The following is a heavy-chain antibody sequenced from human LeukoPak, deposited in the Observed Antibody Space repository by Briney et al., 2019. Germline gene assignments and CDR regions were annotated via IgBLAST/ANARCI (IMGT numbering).Heavy chain of an antibody. CDR1: GYTFTGYY. V-gene: IGHV1-2*02. D-gene: IGHD1-26*01. Sequence: GASAKVSCKASGYTFTGYYMHWVRQAPGQGLEWMGWINPNSGGTNYAQKFQGRVTMTRDTSISTAYMELSRLRSDDTAVYYCARDPGVGPSFDYWGQGTLVTVSS. CDR2: INPNSGGT. CDR3: ARDPGVGPSFDY. J-gene: IGHJ4*02.